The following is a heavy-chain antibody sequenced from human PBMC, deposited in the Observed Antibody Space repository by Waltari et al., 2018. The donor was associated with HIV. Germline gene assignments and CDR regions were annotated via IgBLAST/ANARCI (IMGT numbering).Heavy chain of an antibody. CDR2: IYPGDSDT. Sequence: EVQLVQSGAEVKKPGESLKISCKGSGYSFTSYWIGWVRQMPGKGLEWMGIIYPGDSDTRYSPSFQGQVTISADKSISTAYLQWSSLKAADTAMYYCARRPVVGATGNWYFDLWGRGTLVTVSS. J-gene: IGHJ2*01. CDR3: ARRPVVGATGNWYFDL. D-gene: IGHD1-26*01. V-gene: IGHV5-51*01. CDR1: GYSFTSYW.